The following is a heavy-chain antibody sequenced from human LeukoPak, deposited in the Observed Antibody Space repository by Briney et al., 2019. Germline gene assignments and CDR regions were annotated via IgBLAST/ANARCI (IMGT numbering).Heavy chain of an antibody. V-gene: IGHV3-48*03. CDR1: GFTFSSYE. D-gene: IGHD4-17*01. CDR3: AKDLMTTVTTGAFDI. Sequence: GSLRLSCAASGFTFSSYEMNWVRQAPGKGLEWVSYISSSGSTIYYADSVKGRFTISRDNAKDSLYLQMNSLRAEDTAVYYCAKDLMTTVTTGAFDIWGQGTMVTVSS. CDR2: ISSSGSTI. J-gene: IGHJ3*02.